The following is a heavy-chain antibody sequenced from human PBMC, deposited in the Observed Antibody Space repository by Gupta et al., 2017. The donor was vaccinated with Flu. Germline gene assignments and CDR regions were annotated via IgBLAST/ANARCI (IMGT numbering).Heavy chain of an antibody. V-gene: IGHV3-30*03. D-gene: IGHD2-15*01. CDR3: AREGSAGACSGGSRCYENAFDI. CDR1: GFTFSNYP. CDR2: IANDGRKK. Sequence: QVQVVESGGGVVQPGRSLRLSCEASGFTFSNYPLHWVRQAPGKGLEWVAFIANDGRKKYYADSVKGRFTISRDDSKDILYLQMTSLRPDDTAVYYCAREGSAGACSGGSRCYENAFDIWGRGTSVTVSS. J-gene: IGHJ3*02.